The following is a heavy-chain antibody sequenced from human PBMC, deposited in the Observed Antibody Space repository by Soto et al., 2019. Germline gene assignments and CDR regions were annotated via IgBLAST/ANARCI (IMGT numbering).Heavy chain of an antibody. Sequence: EVQLVESGGGLVQPGGSLRLSCAASGFTFRSYSMNWVRQAPGKGLEWVSYISHSSSTIYYTDSVKGRFTISRDNAKNSLYLQMNSLRAEDTAVYYCARGLRFGELSDCWGQGTLVTVSS. J-gene: IGHJ4*02. CDR3: ARGLRFGELSDC. V-gene: IGHV3-48*01. D-gene: IGHD3-10*01. CDR2: ISHSSSTI. CDR1: GFTFRSYS.